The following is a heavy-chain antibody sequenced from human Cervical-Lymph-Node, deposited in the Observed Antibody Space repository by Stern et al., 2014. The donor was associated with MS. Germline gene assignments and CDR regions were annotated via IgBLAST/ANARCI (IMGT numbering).Heavy chain of an antibody. V-gene: IGHV4-61*01. Sequence: QVQLQESGPGLVKPSETLSLTCTVSGGSVSSGSYYWSWIRQPPGKGLEWIGYISYSGSTNYSPSLKSRVTISVDTSKNQFSLKLRSVNAADTAVYYCARESSGGYRWGQGTLVTVSS. J-gene: IGHJ4*02. CDR1: GGSVSSGSYY. D-gene: IGHD5-18*01. CDR3: ARESSGGYR. CDR2: ISYSGST.